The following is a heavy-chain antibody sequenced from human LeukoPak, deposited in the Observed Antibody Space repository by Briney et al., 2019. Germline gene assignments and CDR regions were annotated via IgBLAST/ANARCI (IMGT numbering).Heavy chain of an antibody. J-gene: IGHJ4*02. D-gene: IGHD5-12*01. Sequence: SEALSLTCAVSGGSISSGNWWSWVRQPPGKGLEWIGEIHHSGSTNYNPSLKSRVTISVDNSKNQFSLKVRSVTAADTAVYYCWHSGYEAGFDYWGQGTLVTVSS. V-gene: IGHV4-4*02. CDR3: WHSGYEAGFDY. CDR2: IHHSGST. CDR1: GGSISSGNW.